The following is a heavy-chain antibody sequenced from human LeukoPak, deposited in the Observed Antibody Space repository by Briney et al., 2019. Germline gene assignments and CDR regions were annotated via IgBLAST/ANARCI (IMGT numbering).Heavy chain of an antibody. Sequence: PGRSLSLSCEASGFIFDDYAMHWVRQTPRKGLEWVSGIGWDSGSIEYADSVKGRFIISRDNARNVLYLQMNSLSSEDTAVYYCAKASCSSAICYRLDFWGQGTLVTVSS. CDR1: GFIFDDYA. V-gene: IGHV3-9*01. D-gene: IGHD2-15*01. CDR3: AKASCSSAICYRLDF. J-gene: IGHJ4*02. CDR2: IGWDSGSI.